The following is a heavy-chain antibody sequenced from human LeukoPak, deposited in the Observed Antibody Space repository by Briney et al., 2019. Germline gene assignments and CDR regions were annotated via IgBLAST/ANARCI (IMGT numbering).Heavy chain of an antibody. J-gene: IGHJ4*02. CDR2: IYYSGVT. CDR1: GGSISSSSYY. CDR3: ARLALPGPIYYFDY. V-gene: IGHV4-39*01. Sequence: PSETLSLTCTVSGGSISSSSYYWGWIRQPPGKGLEWIGSIYYSGVTYYNPSLKSRVTISVDTSKNQFSLKLSSVTASDTAVYYCARLALPGPIYYFDYWGQGTLVTVFS. D-gene: IGHD6-19*01.